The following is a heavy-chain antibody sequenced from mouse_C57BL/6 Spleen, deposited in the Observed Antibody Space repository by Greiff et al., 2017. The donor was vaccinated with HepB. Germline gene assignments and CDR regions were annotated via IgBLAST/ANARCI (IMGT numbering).Heavy chain of an antibody. J-gene: IGHJ2*01. CDR1: GYTFTDYE. Sequence: QVQLQQSGAELVRPGASVTLSCKASGYTFTDYEMHWVKQTPVHGLEWIGAIDPETGGTAYNQKFKGKAILTADKSSSTAYMELRSLTSEDSAVYYGTRGGGYFDYWGQGTTLTVSS. V-gene: IGHV1-15*01. CDR3: TRGGGYFDY. CDR2: IDPETGGT.